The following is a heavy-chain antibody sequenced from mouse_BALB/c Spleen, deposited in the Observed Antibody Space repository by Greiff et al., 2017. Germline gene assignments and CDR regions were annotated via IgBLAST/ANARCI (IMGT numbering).Heavy chain of an antibody. D-gene: IGHD2-4*01. J-gene: IGHJ3*01. CDR3: ARWGLRGDWFAY. Sequence: QVQLQQSGAELVRPGVSVKISCKASGYTFTDYAMHWVKQSHAKSLEWIGVISTYYGDASYNQKFKGKATMTVDKSSSTAYMELARLTSEDSAIYYCARWGLRGDWFAYWGQGTLVTVSA. V-gene: IGHV1S137*01. CDR2: ISTYYGDA. CDR1: GYTFTDYA.